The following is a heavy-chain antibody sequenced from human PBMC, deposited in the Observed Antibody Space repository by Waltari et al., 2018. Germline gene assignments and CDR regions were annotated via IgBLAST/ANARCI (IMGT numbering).Heavy chain of an antibody. D-gene: IGHD2-15*01. Sequence: QVQLVQSGAEVKKPGASVKVSCKASGYTFTSYAMHWVRQAPGQRLEWMGWINAGNGNTKYSQKFQGRVTITRDTSASTAYMELSSLRSEDTAVYYCARTGSCYSVGLVCARGWFDPWGQGTLVTVSS. CDR1: GYTFTSYA. J-gene: IGHJ5*02. CDR2: INAGNGNT. V-gene: IGHV1-3*01. CDR3: ARTGSCYSVGLVCARGWFDP.